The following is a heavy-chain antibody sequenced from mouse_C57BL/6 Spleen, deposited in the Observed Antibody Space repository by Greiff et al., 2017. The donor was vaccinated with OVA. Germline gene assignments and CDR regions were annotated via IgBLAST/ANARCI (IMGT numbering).Heavy chain of an antibody. CDR2: IYPGGGYT. CDR1: GYTFTNYW. D-gene: IGHD1-2*01. V-gene: IGHV1-63*01. CDR3: AREGGTTALFDY. Sequence: QVQLQQSGAELVRPGTSVKMSCKASGYTFTNYWIGWAKQRPGHGLEWIGDIYPGGGYTNYNEKFKGKATLTADKSSSTAYMQFSSLTSEDSAIYYCAREGGTTALFDYWGQGTTRKVSS. J-gene: IGHJ2*01.